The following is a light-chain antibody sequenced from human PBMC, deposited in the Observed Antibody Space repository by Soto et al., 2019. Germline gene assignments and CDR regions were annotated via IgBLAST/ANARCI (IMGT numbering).Light chain of an antibody. Sequence: EIVLTQSPGTLSLSPGERATLSCRASQSVSSSFLAWYQQKPGQAPRLLIYGASSRATGIPERFSGSGSGTDFTFTISSLEPEDVAVYYCQQYDSSPLTFGGGTKVDIK. V-gene: IGKV3-20*01. J-gene: IGKJ4*01. CDR2: GAS. CDR3: QQYDSSPLT. CDR1: QSVSSSF.